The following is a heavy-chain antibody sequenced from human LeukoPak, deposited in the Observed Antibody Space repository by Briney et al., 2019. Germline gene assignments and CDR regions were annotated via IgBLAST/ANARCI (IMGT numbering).Heavy chain of an antibody. CDR2: IKSKTDGGTT. D-gene: IGHD6-19*01. CDR1: GFTFSGYS. CDR3: RTDLQQWQDPFDN. V-gene: IGHV3-15*01. J-gene: IGHJ4*02. Sequence: GGSLRLSCAASGFTFSGYSMSWVRQAPGKGLEWVVRIKSKTDGGTTDYAAPVKGRFTISRDDSKNTLYLQMNSLNTEETAVYYGRTDLQQWQDPFDNWGQGTLVTVSS.